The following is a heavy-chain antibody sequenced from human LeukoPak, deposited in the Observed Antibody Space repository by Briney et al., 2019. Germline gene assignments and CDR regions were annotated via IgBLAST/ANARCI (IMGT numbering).Heavy chain of an antibody. CDR3: ARDLIAARTAY. CDR1: GFTFSSYW. V-gene: IGHV3-7*01. CDR2: IKQDGSEK. Sequence: GGSLRLSCAASGFTFSSYWVSWVRQAPGKGLEWVANIKQDGSEKYYVDSVKGRFTISRDNAKNSLYLQMNSLRAEDTAVYYCARDLIAARTAYWGQGTLVTVSS. D-gene: IGHD6-6*01. J-gene: IGHJ4*02.